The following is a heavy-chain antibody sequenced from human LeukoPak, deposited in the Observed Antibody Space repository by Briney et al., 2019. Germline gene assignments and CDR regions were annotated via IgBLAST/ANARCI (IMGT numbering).Heavy chain of an antibody. CDR2: ISSSSSYI. CDR3: ARDLRYNWTPYFYYGMDV. CDR1: GFTFSSYS. J-gene: IGHJ6*02. Sequence: GGSLRLSCAASGFTFSSYSMNWVRQAPGKGLEWVSPISSSSSYIYYADSVKGRFTTSRDNAKNSLYLQMNSLRAEDTAVYYCARDLRYNWTPYFYYGMDVWGQGTTVTVSS. D-gene: IGHD1-20*01. V-gene: IGHV3-21*01.